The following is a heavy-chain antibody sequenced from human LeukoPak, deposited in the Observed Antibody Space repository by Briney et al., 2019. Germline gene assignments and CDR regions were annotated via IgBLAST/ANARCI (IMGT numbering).Heavy chain of an antibody. D-gene: IGHD3-3*01. J-gene: IGHJ3*02. CDR2: IRYDGSNK. V-gene: IGHV3-30*02. CDR1: GFTFSSYG. CDR3: AKDYYDFWSGYYLDAFDI. Sequence: GLSVRLSCAASGFTFSSYGMHWVRQAPGKGLEWVAFIRYDGSNKYYADSVKGRFTISRDNSKNTLYLQMNSLRAEDTAVYYCAKDYYDFWSGYYLDAFDIWGQGTMVSVSS.